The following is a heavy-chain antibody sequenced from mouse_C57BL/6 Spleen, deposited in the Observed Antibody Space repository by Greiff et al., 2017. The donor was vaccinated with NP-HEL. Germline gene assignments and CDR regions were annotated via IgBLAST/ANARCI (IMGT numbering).Heavy chain of an antibody. Sequence: QVQLQQPGAELVRPGTSVKLSCKASGYTFTSYWMHWVKQRPGQGLEWIGVIDPSDSYTNYNQKFKGKATLTVDTSSSTAYMQLSSLTSEDSAVYYCARSPSSYGNLYWGQGTTLTVSS. J-gene: IGHJ2*01. CDR2: IDPSDSYT. CDR3: ARSPSSYGNLY. V-gene: IGHV1-59*01. D-gene: IGHD2-1*01. CDR1: GYTFTSYW.